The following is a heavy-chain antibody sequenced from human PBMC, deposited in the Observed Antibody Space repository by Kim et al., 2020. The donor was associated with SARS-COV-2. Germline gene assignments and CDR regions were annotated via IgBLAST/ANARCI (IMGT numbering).Heavy chain of an antibody. Sequence: GGSLRLSCAASGFTFSSYAMHWVRQAPGKGLEWVAVISYDGSNKYYADSVKGRFTISRDNSKNTLYLQMNSLRAEDTAVYYCARVGSGNYWGHFDYWGQGTLVTVSS. J-gene: IGHJ4*02. CDR2: ISYDGSNK. D-gene: IGHD3-10*01. V-gene: IGHV3-30*04. CDR3: ARVGSGNYWGHFDY. CDR1: GFTFSSYA.